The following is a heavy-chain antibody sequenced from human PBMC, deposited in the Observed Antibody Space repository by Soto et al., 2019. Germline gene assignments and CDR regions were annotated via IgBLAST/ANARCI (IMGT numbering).Heavy chain of an antibody. CDR1: GFTFSSYA. J-gene: IGHJ1*01. V-gene: IGHV3-23*01. CDR2: IRGSEGTT. Sequence: PGGSLRLSCAASGFTFSSYAMTWVRQAPGKGLEWVSVIRGSEGTTNYADSVKGRFTISRDNSKNTLYLQMNSLKTEDTSVYYCARTTRTYYYDSSGYYYDFQHWGQGTLVTVSS. D-gene: IGHD3-22*01. CDR3: ARTTRTYYYDSSGYYYDFQH.